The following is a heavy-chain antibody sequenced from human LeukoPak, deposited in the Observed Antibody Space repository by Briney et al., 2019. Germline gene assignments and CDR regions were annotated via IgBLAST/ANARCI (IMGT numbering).Heavy chain of an antibody. CDR3: TSKPNL. J-gene: IGHJ3*01. CDR1: GGSISSYY. Sequence: PSETLSLTCTVSGGSISSYYWSWIRQPPGKGLEWIGYIYYSGNTNYNPSLKSRVTISVDTSKNQFSLKLRYVTAADTAVYYCTSKPNLWGQGTMVTVSS. CDR2: IYYSGNT. V-gene: IGHV4-59*12.